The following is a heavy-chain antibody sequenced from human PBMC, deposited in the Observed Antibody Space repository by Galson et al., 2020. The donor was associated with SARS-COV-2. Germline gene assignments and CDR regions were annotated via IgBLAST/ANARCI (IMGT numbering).Heavy chain of an antibody. J-gene: IGHJ1*01. CDR3: ARGSGLSSPPAHYYDTSVYFAEYSQD. CDR2: IWYGGSFI. CDR1: FSFSASG. Sequence: GGSLRLSCGFSFSASGIHWVRQAPGKGLEWVAVIWYGGSFIYYADSVRGRFTVSRDDSTNTVHLEMNRLRADDTAMYYCARGSGLSSPPAHYYDTSVYFAEYSQDWGLGTLVTVSS. V-gene: IGHV3-33*01. D-gene: IGHD3-22*01.